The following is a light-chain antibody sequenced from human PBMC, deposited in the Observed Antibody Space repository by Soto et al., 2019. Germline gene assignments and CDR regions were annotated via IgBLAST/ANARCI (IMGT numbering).Light chain of an antibody. CDR2: AAS. Sequence: AIQMTQSPSSLSASVGDRVTITCRASRGMRNDLSWYQQKPGKAPRLLIYAASSLQSGVPSRFSGSGSGTDFTLTISSLQPEDFATYYCQQSYNTPRTFGQGTKVEIK. CDR1: RGMRND. CDR3: QQSYNTPRT. J-gene: IGKJ1*01. V-gene: IGKV1-6*01.